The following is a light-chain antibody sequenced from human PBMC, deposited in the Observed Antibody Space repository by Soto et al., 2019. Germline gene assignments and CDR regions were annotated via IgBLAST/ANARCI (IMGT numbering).Light chain of an antibody. V-gene: IGKV1-33*01. CDR1: QDIDKN. Sequence: IQLTXXXXSLSASVGDRVTITCQASQDIDKNLNWYQQKPGKAPKLLIYDASSLQTGVPSRFSGSGSATDFTFTISSLQPEDIATYYCQQYDNLLPITFGQGTRLEIK. CDR3: QQYDNLLPIT. CDR2: DAS. J-gene: IGKJ5*01.